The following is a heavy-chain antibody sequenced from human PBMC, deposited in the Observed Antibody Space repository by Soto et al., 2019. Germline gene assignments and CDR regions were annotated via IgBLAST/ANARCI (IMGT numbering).Heavy chain of an antibody. D-gene: IGHD2-15*01. Sequence: QITLKESGPTLVKPTQTLTLTCTFSGFSLSTSGVGVAWIRQPPGKALEWLALIYWDDDKRYRPSLESRLTTPKTPPKNRLFLTMTNMTPGNTATYSGQYLLFMGGSCDWSAFTGMEVGGKGTRSPSP. CDR3: QYLLFMGGSCDWSAFTGMEV. CDR2: IYWDDDK. J-gene: IGHJ6*04. CDR1: GFSLSTSGVG. V-gene: IGHV2-5*02.